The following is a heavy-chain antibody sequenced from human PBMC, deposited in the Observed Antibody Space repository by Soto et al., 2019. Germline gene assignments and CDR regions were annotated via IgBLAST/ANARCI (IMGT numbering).Heavy chain of an antibody. CDR1: GYTFTNHA. J-gene: IGHJ6*02. Sequence: SVKVSCKASGYTFTNHAIHWVRQAPGQGLEWMGWINPVYGTAKYAQRFQGRVTITADESTSTAYMELSSLRSEDTAVYYCASLYYYDSSGSYGMDVWGQGTTVTVSS. D-gene: IGHD3-22*01. CDR2: INPVYGTA. CDR3: ASLYYYDSSGSYGMDV. V-gene: IGHV1-69*13.